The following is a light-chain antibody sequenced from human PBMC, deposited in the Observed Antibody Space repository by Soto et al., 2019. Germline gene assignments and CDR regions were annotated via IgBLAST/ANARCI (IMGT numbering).Light chain of an antibody. V-gene: IGKV3-20*01. J-gene: IGKJ1*01. CDR2: GAS. CDR1: QSVSSNY. Sequence: EIVLTQSPGTLSLSPGERATLSCMASQSVSSNYLAWYQQKPGQAPRLLIYGASSRATGIPDRFSGGGSGTDFTLTISRLEPEDFAVYYCQQYGSSPWTFGQGTKVEIK. CDR3: QQYGSSPWT.